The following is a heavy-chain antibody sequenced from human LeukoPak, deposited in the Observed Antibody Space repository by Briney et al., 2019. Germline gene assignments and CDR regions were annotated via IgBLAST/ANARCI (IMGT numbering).Heavy chain of an antibody. CDR3: ARDLWGSYRYPFDY. V-gene: IGHV3-30*04. D-gene: IGHD3-16*02. J-gene: IGHJ4*02. CDR2: ISYDESNK. CDR1: GFTFSSYT. Sequence: GGSLRLSCAASGFTFSSYTMYWFRQAPGKGLEWVAVISYDESNKYYADSVKGRFTISRDNSKNTLYLQMNSQRPDDTAVYYCARDLWGSYRYPFDYWGQGTLVTVSS.